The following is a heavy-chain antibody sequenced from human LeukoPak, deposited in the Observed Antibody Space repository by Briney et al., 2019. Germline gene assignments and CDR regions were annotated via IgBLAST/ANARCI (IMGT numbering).Heavy chain of an antibody. V-gene: IGHV3-30*07. Sequence: GRSLRLSCAASGFTFSSYAMHWVRQAPGKGLEWVAVISYDGSNKYYADSVKGRFTISRDNAKSTLYLQMNSLRAEDTAVYYCARDVRSYYFDYWGQGTLVTVSS. CDR1: GFTFSSYA. D-gene: IGHD1-26*01. CDR2: ISYDGSNK. J-gene: IGHJ4*02. CDR3: ARDVRSYYFDY.